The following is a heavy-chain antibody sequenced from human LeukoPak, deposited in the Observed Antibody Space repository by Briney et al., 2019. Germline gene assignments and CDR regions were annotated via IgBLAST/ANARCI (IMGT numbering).Heavy chain of an antibody. D-gene: IGHD2-15*01. CDR2: SSTSNGAT. J-gene: IGHJ4*02. V-gene: IGHV1-18*01. Sequence: ASVKVSCKASGYTFTSHPISWARQAPGLGLEWVGWSSTSNGATNYAQKLQGRVTMTTDTSTTTAYLEVRTLTSDDTAVYYCARDPGAAVFDYWGQGTLVIVSS. CDR3: ARDPGAAVFDY. CDR1: GYTFTSHP.